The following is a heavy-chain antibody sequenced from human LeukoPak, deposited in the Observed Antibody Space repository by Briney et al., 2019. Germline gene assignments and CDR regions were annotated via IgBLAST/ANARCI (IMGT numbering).Heavy chain of an antibody. V-gene: IGHV4-61*10. CDR2: IYYSGST. D-gene: IGHD6-13*01. CDR3: ARTTEAHSWRTRYYDYYMDV. Sequence: SQTLSLTCTVSGGSISSGSYYWSWIRQPAGKGLEWIGYIYYSGSTNYNPSLKSRVTISVDTSKNQFSLKLSSVTAADTAVYYCARTTEAHSWRTRYYDYYMDVWGKGTTVTVSS. CDR1: GGSISSGSYY. J-gene: IGHJ6*03.